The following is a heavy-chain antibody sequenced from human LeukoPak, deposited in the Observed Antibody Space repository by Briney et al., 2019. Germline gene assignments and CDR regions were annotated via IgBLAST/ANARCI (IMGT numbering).Heavy chain of an antibody. CDR3: AKSTLSMVRGVISY. CDR2: LSPDGSST. D-gene: IGHD3-10*01. V-gene: IGHV3-74*01. Sequence: GGSLRLSCAASGFTFSSYWMQWVRQAPGKGLVWVSRLSPDGSSTTSADSVKGRFTISRDNAKNTLYLQMNSLRAEDTAVYYCAKSTLSMVRGVISYWGQGTLVTVSS. CDR1: GFTFSSYW. J-gene: IGHJ4*02.